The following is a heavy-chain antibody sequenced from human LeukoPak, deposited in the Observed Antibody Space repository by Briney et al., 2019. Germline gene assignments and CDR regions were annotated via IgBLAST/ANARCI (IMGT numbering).Heavy chain of an antibody. J-gene: IGHJ6*02. Sequence: SQTLSLTCTVSGGSISSGGYYWGWIRQHPGKGLEWIGYIYYSGSTYYNPSLKSRVTISVDTSKNQFSLKLSSVTAADTAVYYCARRRRVATWAPYYYYGMDVWGQGTTVTVSS. D-gene: IGHD5-12*01. CDR2: IYYSGST. CDR1: GGSISSGGYY. V-gene: IGHV4-31*03. CDR3: ARRRRVATWAPYYYYGMDV.